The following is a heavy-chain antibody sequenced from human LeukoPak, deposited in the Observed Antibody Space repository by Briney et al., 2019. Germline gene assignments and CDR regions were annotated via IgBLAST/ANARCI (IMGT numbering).Heavy chain of an antibody. V-gene: IGHV4-59*11. J-gene: IGHJ6*03. D-gene: IGHD3-3*01. CDR1: GVSINSHY. Sequence: PSETLSLTCTVSGVSINSHYWSWIRQPPGKGLEWIGFIYDSGSANYRSSLESRFTMTLDTSKNQFSLKLNSVTAADTAVYYCARVLQNYYHLDVWGKGTTVTVSS. CDR3: ARVLQNYYHLDV. CDR2: IYDSGSA.